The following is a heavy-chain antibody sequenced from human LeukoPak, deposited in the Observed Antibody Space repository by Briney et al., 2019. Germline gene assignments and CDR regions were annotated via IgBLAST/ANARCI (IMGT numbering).Heavy chain of an antibody. Sequence: SETLSLTCTVSGGSITSSSYYWGWIRQPPGKGLEWIGNIYYSGSTYCNPSLKSRVTISVDTSKNQFSLKLSSVTAADTAVYYCARHQPYSSGWYPDYWGQGTLVTVSS. CDR3: ARHQPYSSGWYPDY. V-gene: IGHV4-39*01. J-gene: IGHJ4*02. CDR2: IYYSGST. CDR1: GGSITSSSYY. D-gene: IGHD6-19*01.